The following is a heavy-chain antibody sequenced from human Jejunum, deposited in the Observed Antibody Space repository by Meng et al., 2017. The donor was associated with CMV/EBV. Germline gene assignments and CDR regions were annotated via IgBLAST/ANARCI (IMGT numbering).Heavy chain of an antibody. CDR1: GGSISSSRYY. D-gene: IGHD2/OR15-2a*01. J-gene: IGHJ4*02. CDR2: IFSSGRT. Sequence: VSGGSISSSRYYWGWIRQPPGKGLEWIGSIFSSGRTSYTPPLQSRVTISVDTSKTQFSLRLSSVSAADTAMYYCARQYGRSLFDYWGRGALVTVSS. CDR3: ARQYGRSLFDY. V-gene: IGHV4-39*07.